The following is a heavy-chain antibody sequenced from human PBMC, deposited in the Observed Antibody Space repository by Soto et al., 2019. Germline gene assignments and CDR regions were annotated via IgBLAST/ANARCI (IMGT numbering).Heavy chain of an antibody. D-gene: IGHD6-19*01. J-gene: IGHJ4*02. V-gene: IGHV1-18*04. Sequence: ASVKVSCKASGYTFTSYGISWVRQAPGQGLEWMGWISAYNGNTNYAQKLQGRVTMTTDTSTSTAYMELRSLRSDDTAVYYCARDSVAGTIKLEIEYWGQGTLVTVSS. CDR3: ARDSVAGTIKLEIEY. CDR1: GYTFTSYG. CDR2: ISAYNGNT.